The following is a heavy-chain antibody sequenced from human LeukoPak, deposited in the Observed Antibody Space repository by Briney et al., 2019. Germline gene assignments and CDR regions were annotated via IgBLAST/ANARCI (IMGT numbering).Heavy chain of an antibody. Sequence: GGSLRLSCAASGFTYSDYYMSWILQAPGKELEWVSYISSSGSTIYYADSVKGRFTISRDNAKNSLYLQMNSLRAEDTAVYYCASEPHGVEYSSSSGDYWGQGTLVTVSS. CDR3: ASEPHGVEYSSSSGDY. CDR2: ISSSGSTI. V-gene: IGHV3-11*04. CDR1: GFTYSDYY. J-gene: IGHJ4*02. D-gene: IGHD6-6*01.